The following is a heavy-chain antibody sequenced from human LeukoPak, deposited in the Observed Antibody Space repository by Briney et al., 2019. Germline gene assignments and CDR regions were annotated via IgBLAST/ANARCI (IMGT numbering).Heavy chain of an antibody. D-gene: IGHD3-3*01. CDR1: GYTFNSYG. J-gene: IGHJ4*02. V-gene: IGHV1-18*01. CDR2: ISPDSGNT. Sequence: ASVKVSCKASGYTFNSYGTSWGRQAPGQGLEWMGWISPDSGNTHYVQKFQGRVTMTTDTSTSTAYMELTSLRSDDTAVYYCARIEYDFWSRYYGIDYWGQGTLVSVSS. CDR3: ARIEYDFWSRYYGIDY.